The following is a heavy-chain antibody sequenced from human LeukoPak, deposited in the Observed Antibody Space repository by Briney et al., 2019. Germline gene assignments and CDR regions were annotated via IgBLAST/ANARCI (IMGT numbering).Heavy chain of an antibody. CDR2: IMHSGAT. V-gene: IGHV4-34*01. Sequence: PSETLSLTCTVYGGSFSGYYWSWIRQPPGKGLEWIGEIMHSGATNYNPSLTSRVTISLETSKNQISLELSSVTAADTAVYFCARGQRRGSSPYYYYDMDVWGQGTTVTVSS. J-gene: IGHJ6*02. CDR3: ARGQRRGSSPYYYYDMDV. CDR1: GGSFSGYY. D-gene: IGHD6-25*01.